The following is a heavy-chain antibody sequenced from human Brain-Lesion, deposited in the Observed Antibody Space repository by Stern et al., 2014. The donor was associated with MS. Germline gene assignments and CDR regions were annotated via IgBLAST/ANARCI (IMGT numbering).Heavy chain of an antibody. D-gene: IGHD5-12*01. CDR1: GDSISRDNYF. CDR2: INASGST. J-gene: IGHJ5*01. CDR3: ARASAPLYSGNWFDS. Sequence: VQLVESGPGLVKPSQTLSVTCTVSGDSISRDNYFWSWIRQAAGKRLEWIGRINASGSTFYNPSLKSRVTISVDPSKTQFSLKLNSVTAEDTAVYYCARASAPLYSGNWFDSWGQGTLVSVSS. V-gene: IGHV4-61*02.